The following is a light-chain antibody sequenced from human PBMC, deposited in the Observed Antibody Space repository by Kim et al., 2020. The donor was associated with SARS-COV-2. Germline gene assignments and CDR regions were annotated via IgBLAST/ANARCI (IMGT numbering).Light chain of an antibody. Sequence: DIQMTQSPSSLSASLGDTVTITCRASQTIDRNLNWYQQRPGKAPDLLIFGASGLQSGVPSRFSGSGSGTDFTLTISSLEAEDFATYFCQQSYKTPWTFGHGTKVDIK. J-gene: IGKJ1*01. V-gene: IGKV1-39*01. CDR1: QTIDRN. CDR3: QQSYKTPWT. CDR2: GAS.